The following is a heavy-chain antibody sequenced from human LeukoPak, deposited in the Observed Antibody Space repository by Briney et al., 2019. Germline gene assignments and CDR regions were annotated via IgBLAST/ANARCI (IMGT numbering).Heavy chain of an antibody. V-gene: IGHV4-59*01. CDR3: ARAGRVAGTLRFDY. CDR1: GGSISSYY. CDR2: IYYSGST. J-gene: IGHJ4*02. Sequence: SETLSLTCTVSGGSISSYYWSWIRQPPGKGLEWIGYIYYSGSTNYNPPLKSRVTISVDTSKNQFSLKLSSVTAADTAVYYCARAGRVAGTLRFDYWGQGTLVTVSS. D-gene: IGHD6-19*01.